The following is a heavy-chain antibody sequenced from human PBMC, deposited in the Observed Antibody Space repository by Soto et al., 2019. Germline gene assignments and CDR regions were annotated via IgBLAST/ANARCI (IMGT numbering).Heavy chain of an antibody. Sequence: QVQLVQSGAEVKKPGASVKVSCKASGYTFTSYGISWVRQAPGQGLEWMGWISAYNGNTNYAQKLQGRVTMTTDTSTSRSYMELRSLRSDDTAVYYCARDFLNPGYFWSGYSKLSGSRPFDYWGQGTLVTVSS. CDR3: ARDFLNPGYFWSGYSKLSGSRPFDY. V-gene: IGHV1-18*04. D-gene: IGHD3-3*01. J-gene: IGHJ4*02. CDR2: ISAYNGNT. CDR1: GYTFTSYG.